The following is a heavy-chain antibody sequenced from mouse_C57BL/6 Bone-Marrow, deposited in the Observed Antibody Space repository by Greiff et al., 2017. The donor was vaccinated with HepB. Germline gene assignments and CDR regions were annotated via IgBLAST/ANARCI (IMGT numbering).Heavy chain of an antibody. V-gene: IGHV1-50*01. CDR1: GYTFTSYW. D-gene: IGHD4-1*01. Sequence: QVQLQQPGAELVKPGASVKLSCKASGYTFTSYWMQWVKQRPGQGLEWIGEIDPSDSYTNYNQKFKGKATVTVDTSSSPAYMQLSSLTSEDSAVYYCARDEGELGQALAYWGQGTLVTVSA. CDR3: ARDEGELGQALAY. CDR2: IDPSDSYT. J-gene: IGHJ3*01.